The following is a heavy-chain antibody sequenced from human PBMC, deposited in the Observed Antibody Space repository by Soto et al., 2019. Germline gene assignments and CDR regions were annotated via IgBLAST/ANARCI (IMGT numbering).Heavy chain of an antibody. CDR3: ARPLRYYGSGSYFDY. CDR2: IYYSGST. V-gene: IGHV4-39*01. Sequence: QLQLQESGPGLVKPSETLSLTCTVSGGSISSSSYYWGWIRQPPGKGLEWIGSIYYSGSTYYNPSLKSRVTISVDTSKHQFSLKLSSVTAADTAVYYCARPLRYYGSGSYFDYWGQGTLVTVSS. J-gene: IGHJ4*02. D-gene: IGHD3-10*01. CDR1: GGSISSSSYY.